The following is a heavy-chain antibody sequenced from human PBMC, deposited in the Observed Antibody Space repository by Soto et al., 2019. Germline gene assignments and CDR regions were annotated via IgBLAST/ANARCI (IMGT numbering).Heavy chain of an antibody. V-gene: IGHV4-34*01. CDR2: INHSGST. D-gene: IGHD1-7*01. J-gene: IGHJ5*02. CDR3: ARGGDNWNYVWGGHTSNWFDP. Sequence: RSRTCAVYGGSFSGYYWGWIRQPPGKGLEGIGEINHSGSTNYNPSLKSRVTISVDTSKNQFSLKLSSVTAADTAVYYCARGGDNWNYVWGGHTSNWFDPWGQGNLVTVS. CDR1: GGSFSGYY.